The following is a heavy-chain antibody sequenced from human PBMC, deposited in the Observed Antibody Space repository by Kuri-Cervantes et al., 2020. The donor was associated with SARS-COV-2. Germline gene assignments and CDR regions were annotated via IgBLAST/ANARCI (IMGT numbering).Heavy chain of an antibody. D-gene: IGHD6-19*01. V-gene: IGHV3-53*05. CDR2: IYSGGST. CDR3: AKDRETGYFSDWSPALGMDV. CDR1: GFTVSSNY. J-gene: IGHJ6*02. Sequence: GGSLRLSCAASGFTVSSNYMSWVRQAPGKGLEWVSVIYSGGSTYYADSVKGRFTISRDISKSTLYLQLNNLRPEDTAVYYCAKDRETGYFSDWSPALGMDVWGQGTTVTVSS.